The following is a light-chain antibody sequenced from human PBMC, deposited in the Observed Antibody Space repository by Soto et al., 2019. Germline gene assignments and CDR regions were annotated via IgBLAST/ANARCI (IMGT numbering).Light chain of an antibody. CDR1: QSVSNNY. J-gene: IGKJ1*01. Sequence: TQSPGALSLSPGERATLSCRASQSVSNNYLAWYQQKPGQAPRLLIYGATNRATGIPDRFSGSGSGTDFTLTISRLEPEDFAVYYCQQYGSPGTFGQGTKVDIK. CDR2: GAT. V-gene: IGKV3-20*01. CDR3: QQYGSPGT.